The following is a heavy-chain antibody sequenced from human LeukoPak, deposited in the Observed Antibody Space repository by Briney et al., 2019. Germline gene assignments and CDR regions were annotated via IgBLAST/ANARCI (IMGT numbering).Heavy chain of an antibody. CDR1: GYTLTSYG. CDR3: AKLGYCSSTSCGAGLNWFDP. V-gene: IGHV1-2*02. Sequence: ASVRVSCKASGYTLTSYGISWVRQAPGQGLEWMGWISAYSGGTNYAQKFQGRVTMTRDTSISTAYMELSRLRSDDTAVYYCAKLGYCSSTSCGAGLNWFDPWGQGTLVTVSS. J-gene: IGHJ5*02. CDR2: ISAYSGGT. D-gene: IGHD2-2*01.